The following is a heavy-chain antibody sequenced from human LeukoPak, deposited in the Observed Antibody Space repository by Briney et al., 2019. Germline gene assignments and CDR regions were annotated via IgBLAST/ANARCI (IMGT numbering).Heavy chain of an antibody. CDR3: ARGGTYYPCIDY. D-gene: IGHD1-26*01. J-gene: IGHJ4*02. V-gene: IGHV1-18*01. CDR2: VSAYNAKT. CDR1: GYTFTISY. Sequence: ASVRVSCKASGYTFTISYINWVRQAPGQGLEWMGWVSAYNAKTSYAQKFQGRVTMTTDSSTNTAYMDLTSLRSDDTAVYYCARGGTYYPCIDYWGQGTQVTVSS.